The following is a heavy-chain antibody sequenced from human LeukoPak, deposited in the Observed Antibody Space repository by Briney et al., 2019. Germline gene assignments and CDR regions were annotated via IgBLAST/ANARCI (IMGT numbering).Heavy chain of an antibody. CDR2: FNPENGNT. CDR3: AREHSSSWDRFDY. Sequence: GASVKVSCKASGYSLVGYGITWVRQAPGQGLEWMGWFNPENGNTNYAQKVQGRVTMTADTSTSTSYMELRSLRSDDTAVYYCAREHSSSWDRFDYWGQGTLVTVSS. CDR1: GYSLVGYG. J-gene: IGHJ4*02. V-gene: IGHV1-18*01. D-gene: IGHD6-13*01.